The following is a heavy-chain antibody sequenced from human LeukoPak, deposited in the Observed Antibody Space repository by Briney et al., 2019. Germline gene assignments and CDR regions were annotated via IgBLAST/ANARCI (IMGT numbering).Heavy chain of an antibody. Sequence: GGSLRLSCATSGFTFTTFWMHWVRQAPGKGLVWVSRISNDGSSTNYADSVKGRFTISRDNSKNTLYLQMNSLRAEDTAVYYCAKDRMYYYDSSGYFDYWGQGTLVTVSS. J-gene: IGHJ4*02. V-gene: IGHV3-74*01. D-gene: IGHD3-22*01. CDR2: ISNDGSST. CDR1: GFTFTTFW. CDR3: AKDRMYYYDSSGYFDY.